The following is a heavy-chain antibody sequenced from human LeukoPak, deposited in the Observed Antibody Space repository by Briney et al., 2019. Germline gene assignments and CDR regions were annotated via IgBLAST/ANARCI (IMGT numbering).Heavy chain of an antibody. Sequence: GSLRLSCAASGFTFSSYAMSWIRQPPGKGLEWIGYIYYSGSTNYNPSLKSRVTISVDTSKNQFSLKLSSVTAADTAVYYCARGWVRDGYNYDGMDVWGQGTTVTVSS. CDR2: IYYSGST. CDR1: GFTFSSYA. J-gene: IGHJ6*02. D-gene: IGHD5-24*01. CDR3: ARGWVRDGYNYDGMDV. V-gene: IGHV4-59*01.